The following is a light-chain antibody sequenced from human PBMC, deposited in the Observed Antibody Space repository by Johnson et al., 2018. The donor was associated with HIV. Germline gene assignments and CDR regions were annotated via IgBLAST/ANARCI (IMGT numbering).Light chain of an antibody. V-gene: IGLV1-51*02. CDR3: GTWDSSLSAPLYV. CDR1: SSNIGNNY. Sequence: QSVLTQPPSVSAAPGQKVTISCSGSSSNIGNNYVSWYQQLPGTAPKLLIYENNKRPLGIPDRFSGSKSGTSATLGITGLQTGDEADYYCGTWDSSLSAPLYVFGTGTKVTVL. CDR2: ENN. J-gene: IGLJ1*01.